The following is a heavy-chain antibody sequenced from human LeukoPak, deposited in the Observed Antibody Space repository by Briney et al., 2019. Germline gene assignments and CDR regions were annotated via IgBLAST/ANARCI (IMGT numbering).Heavy chain of an antibody. D-gene: IGHD4-23*01. CDR3: ARDERNGGNSRYDY. J-gene: IGHJ4*02. CDR2: ISSSTTI. V-gene: IGHV3-48*04. Sequence: PGGSLRLPCAASGFTFSSYSMNWVRQAPGKGLEWVSYISSSTTIYYADSVKGRFTISRDNAKNSLYLQMNSLRAEDTAVYYCARDERNGGNSRYDYWGQGTLVTVSS. CDR1: GFTFSSYS.